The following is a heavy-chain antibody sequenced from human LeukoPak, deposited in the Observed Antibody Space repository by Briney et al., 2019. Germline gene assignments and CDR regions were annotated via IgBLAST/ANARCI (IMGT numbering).Heavy chain of an antibody. Sequence: KSLETLSLTCTVSGGSISSSSYYWGWIRQPPGKGLEWIGSIYYSGSTYYNPSLKSRVTISVDTSKNQFSLKLSSVTAADTAVYYCARHSRYCSGGSCFHFDYWGQGTLVTVSS. V-gene: IGHV4-39*01. CDR3: ARHSRYCSGGSCFHFDY. D-gene: IGHD2-15*01. CDR2: IYYSGST. J-gene: IGHJ4*02. CDR1: GGSISSSSYY.